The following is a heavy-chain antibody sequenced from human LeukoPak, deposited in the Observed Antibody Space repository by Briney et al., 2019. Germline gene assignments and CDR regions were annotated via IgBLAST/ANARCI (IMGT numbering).Heavy chain of an antibody. J-gene: IGHJ4*02. CDR2: INPSGDST. Sequence: GESLKISCKGSGYTFTINHIHWVRQAPGQGLEWMGVINPSGDSTTYAQNFQGRVTMTRDTSTSTVYMELRSLRSEDTAIYYCAKLATSDTGETYWGQGTLVTVSS. CDR3: AKLATSDTGETY. CDR1: GYTFTINH. D-gene: IGHD3-16*01. V-gene: IGHV1-46*01.